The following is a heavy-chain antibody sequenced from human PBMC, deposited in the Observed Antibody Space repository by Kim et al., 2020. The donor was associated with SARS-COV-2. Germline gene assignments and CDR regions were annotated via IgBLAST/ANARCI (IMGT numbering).Heavy chain of an antibody. CDR1: GGSISTNYYY. J-gene: IGHJ5*02. CDR2: ISDRGST. Sequence: SETLSLTCTVSGGSISTNYYYWSWIRQHSGKGLEWIGYISDRGSTYYNPSLKSRVTISIDTSKNHFSLKLTSVTAADTAVYYCARVVQHRPNWFDPWGQGTLVTVSS. CDR3: ARVVQHRPNWFDP. D-gene: IGHD2-15*01. V-gene: IGHV4-31*03.